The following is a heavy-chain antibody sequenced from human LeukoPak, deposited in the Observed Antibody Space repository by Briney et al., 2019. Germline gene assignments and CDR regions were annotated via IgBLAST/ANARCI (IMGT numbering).Heavy chain of an antibody. D-gene: IGHD6-19*01. J-gene: IGHJ5*02. CDR2: INHSGST. V-gene: IGHV4-34*01. CDR1: GGSFSGYY. Sequence: PSETLSLTCAVYGGSFSGYYWSWIRQPPGKGLEWLGEINHSGSTNYNPSLKSRVTISVDTSKNQFSLKLSSVTAADTAVYYCARRPSIAVAGPKLNWFDPWGQGTLVTVSS. CDR3: ARRPSIAVAGPKLNWFDP.